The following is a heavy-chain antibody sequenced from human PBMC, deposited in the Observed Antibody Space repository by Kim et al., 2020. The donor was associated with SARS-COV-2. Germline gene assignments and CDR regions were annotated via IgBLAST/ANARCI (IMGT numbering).Heavy chain of an antibody. Sequence: ASVKVSCKASGYTFTGYYMHWVRQAPGQGLEWMGWINPNSGGTNYAQKFQGRVTMTRDTSISTAYMELSRLRSDDTAVYYCARELRFDWNYGGAFDIWGQGTTGTVSS. CDR2: INPNSGGT. D-gene: IGHD1-7*01. V-gene: IGHV1-2*02. CDR3: ARELRFDWNYGGAFDI. CDR1: GYTFTGYY. J-gene: IGHJ3*02.